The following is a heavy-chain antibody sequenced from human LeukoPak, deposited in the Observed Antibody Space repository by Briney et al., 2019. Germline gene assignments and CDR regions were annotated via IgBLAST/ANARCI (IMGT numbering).Heavy chain of an antibody. J-gene: IGHJ6*03. Sequence: GGPLRLSCAASGFTVTSNFMTWVRQAPGKGLEWVSIIYSDGTTYYVDSVKGRFTISRDSSKNTLYLQMSSLRAEDTAVYYCARNSFLLRSISYYYYMDVWGKGTTVTVS. D-gene: IGHD2-2*01. CDR2: IYSDGTT. V-gene: IGHV3-66*02. CDR3: ARNSFLLRSISYYYYMDV. CDR1: GFTVTSNF.